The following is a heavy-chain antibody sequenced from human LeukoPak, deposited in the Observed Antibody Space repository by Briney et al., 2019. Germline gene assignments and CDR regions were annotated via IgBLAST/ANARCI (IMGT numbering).Heavy chain of an antibody. CDR3: AREYIVATIGWFDP. J-gene: IGHJ5*02. D-gene: IGHD5-12*01. Sequence: GGSLRLSCAASGFTFSSYSMNWVRQAPGKGLEWVSSISSSSSYIYYADSVKGRFTSSRDNAKNSLYLQMNSLRAEDTAVYYCAREYIVATIGWFDPWGQGTLVTVSS. V-gene: IGHV3-21*01. CDR1: GFTFSSYS. CDR2: ISSSSSYI.